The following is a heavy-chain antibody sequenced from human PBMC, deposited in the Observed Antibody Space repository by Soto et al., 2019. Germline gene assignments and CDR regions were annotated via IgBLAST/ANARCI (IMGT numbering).Heavy chain of an antibody. D-gene: IGHD4-17*01. CDR1: GYTFISYT. V-gene: IGHV1-18*01. CDR2: ISPYNGNT. CDR3: ARDAYGDCDY. J-gene: IGHJ4*02. Sequence: ASVKVSCKASGYTFISYTISWVRQAPGQGLEWMGWISPYNGNTKYAQNFQGRVTMTTDSSTSTAYMELSSLRSDDTAVYYCARDAYGDCDYWGQGTLVTVSS.